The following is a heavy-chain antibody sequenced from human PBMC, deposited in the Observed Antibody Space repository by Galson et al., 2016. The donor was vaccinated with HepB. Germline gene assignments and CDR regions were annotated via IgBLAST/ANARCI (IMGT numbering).Heavy chain of an antibody. V-gene: IGHV3-21*01. CDR1: GFTFDNYT. D-gene: IGHD6-6*01. CDR3: ARSLGWYFDV. CDR2: VSHSSTYV. Sequence: SLRLSCAASGFTFDNYTMNWLRQAPGKGLEWVSSVSHSSTYVYYADSVEGRFTISRDNAKNSLYLEMNSLRVEDTAVFYCARSLGWYFDVWGRCTLVTVSS. J-gene: IGHJ2*01.